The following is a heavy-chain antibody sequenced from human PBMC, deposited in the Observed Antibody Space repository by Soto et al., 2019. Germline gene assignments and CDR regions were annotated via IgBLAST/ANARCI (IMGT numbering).Heavy chain of an antibody. D-gene: IGHD6-13*01. CDR3: AKDSWYFDL. V-gene: IGHV3-74*01. CDR1: GFVFTHFW. J-gene: IGHJ4*02. CDR2: IDTSGHST. Sequence: PGVSLRLSCEASGFVFTHFWMHWVRHVPGKGLVWVARIDTSGHSTNYAESVKGRFTISRDNAKNTVSLQMNSLRVEDTGVYYCAKDSWYFDLWSQGSQVTVSS.